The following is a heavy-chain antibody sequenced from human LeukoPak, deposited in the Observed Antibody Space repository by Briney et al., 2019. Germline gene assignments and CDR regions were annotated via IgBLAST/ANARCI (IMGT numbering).Heavy chain of an antibody. D-gene: IGHD1-26*01. V-gene: IGHV3-74*01. CDR1: GFTFSSYW. CDR3: ARTANRRVGIDI. CDR2: VNSDVSST. Sequence: GGSLRLSCAASGFTFSSYWMYWVRQAPGKGLVWVSRVNSDVSSTTYADSVKGRFTISRDNAKNSLYLQMNSLRAEDTAVYYCARTANRRVGIDIWGQGTMVTVSS. J-gene: IGHJ3*02.